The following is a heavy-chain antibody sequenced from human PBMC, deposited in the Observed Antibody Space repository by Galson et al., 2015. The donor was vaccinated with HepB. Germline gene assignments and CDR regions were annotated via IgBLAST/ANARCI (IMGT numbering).Heavy chain of an antibody. CDR1: GGSFSGYY. CDR2: INHSGST. CDR3: ARLPFWSDNMRPYYYYMDV. J-gene: IGHJ6*03. Sequence: LSLTCAVYGGSFSGYYWSWIRQPPGKGLEWIGEINHSGSTNYNPSLKSRVTISVDTSKNQFSLKLSSVTAADTAVYYCARLPFWSDNMRPYYYYMDVWGKGTTVTVAS. D-gene: IGHD3-3*01. V-gene: IGHV4-34*01.